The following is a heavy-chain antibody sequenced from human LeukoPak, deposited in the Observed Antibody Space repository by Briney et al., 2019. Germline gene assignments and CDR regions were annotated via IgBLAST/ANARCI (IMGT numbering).Heavy chain of an antibody. CDR1: GFTFSDHY. D-gene: IGHD3-22*01. CDR3: ARETPDSSGSYFFDY. J-gene: IGHJ4*02. CDR2: IRNKAKSFTT. Sequence: GGSLRLSCAASGFTFSDHYMGWLRQAPGKGLEWVGRIRNKAKSFTTDYAASVTGRFTVSGDESKNSLHLQMSSLKTEDTAVYYCARETPDSSGSYFFDYWGQGALVTVSS. V-gene: IGHV3-72*01.